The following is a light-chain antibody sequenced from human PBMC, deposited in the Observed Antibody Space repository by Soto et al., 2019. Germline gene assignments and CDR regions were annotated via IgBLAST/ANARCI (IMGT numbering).Light chain of an antibody. CDR2: GAS. Sequence: DIVMTQSPDTLSVSPGETAALSCRAGQSVGRNFAWYQQKPGQAPRLLIYGASTRATDIPARFRGSGSGTECTLTISSLQSEDFAIYYCQQYNKWPYTFGQGTKLEIK. V-gene: IGKV3-15*01. CDR1: QSVGRN. CDR3: QQYNKWPYT. J-gene: IGKJ2*01.